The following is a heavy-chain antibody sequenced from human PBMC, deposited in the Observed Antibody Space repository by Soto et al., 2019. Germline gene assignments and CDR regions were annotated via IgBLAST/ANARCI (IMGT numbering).Heavy chain of an antibody. V-gene: IGHV3-30*03. CDR1: GFAFNNRD. CDR3: ARSRVGNILVVVAVDY. Sequence: GGSLRLSCAASGFAFNNRDMHWVRQAPGKGLEWVAVISFDGSTAYYADSVKGRFTISRDNSKNTLFLQLDSLRAEDTSVYYCARSRVGNILVVVAVDYWGQGTLVTVSS. J-gene: IGHJ4*02. D-gene: IGHD2-15*01. CDR2: ISFDGSTA.